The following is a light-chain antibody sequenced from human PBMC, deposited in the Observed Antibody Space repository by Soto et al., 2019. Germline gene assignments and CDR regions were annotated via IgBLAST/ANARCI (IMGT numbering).Light chain of an antibody. V-gene: IGKV1-39*01. CDR1: QSISSY. Sequence: DNQKTHSASSVSVSERDRVTITCRASQSISSYLNWYQQKPGKAPKLLIYAASSLQSGVPSRFSGSGSGTDFTLTISSLQPEDSATYYGQQLDSMPITFVQGTRLEIK. CDR2: AAS. CDR3: QQLDSMPIT. J-gene: IGKJ5*01.